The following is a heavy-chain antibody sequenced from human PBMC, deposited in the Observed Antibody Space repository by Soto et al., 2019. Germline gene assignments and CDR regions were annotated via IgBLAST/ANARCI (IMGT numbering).Heavy chain of an antibody. J-gene: IGHJ6*02. V-gene: IGHV5-51*01. CDR2: IYPGDSDT. CDR3: ARSPAMVRGASAYYYGMDV. D-gene: IGHD3-10*01. Sequence: EVQLVQSGAEVKKPGESLKISCKGSGYSFTSYWIGWVGQMPGKGLEWMGIIYPGDSDTRYSPSFQGQVTISADKSISTAYLQWSSLKASDTAMYYCARSPAMVRGASAYYYGMDVWGQGTTVTVSS. CDR1: GYSFTSYW.